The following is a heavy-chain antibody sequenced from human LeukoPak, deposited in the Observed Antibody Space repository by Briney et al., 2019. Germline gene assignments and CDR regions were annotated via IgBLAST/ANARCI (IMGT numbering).Heavy chain of an antibody. CDR1: GFTFGTSA. D-gene: IGHD3-22*01. J-gene: IGHJ4*02. Sequence: GGSLRLSCAASGFTFGTSAMSWVRQAPGTGLEWVSAISGSGDSTYYADSVKGRFTISRDNSKNTLSLQMNNLRAEDTAVYYCANYDSSGYYQDYWGQGTLVTVSS. CDR3: ANYDSSGYYQDY. V-gene: IGHV3-23*01. CDR2: ISGSGDST.